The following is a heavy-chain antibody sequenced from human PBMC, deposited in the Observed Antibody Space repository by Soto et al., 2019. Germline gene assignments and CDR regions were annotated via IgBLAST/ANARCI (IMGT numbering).Heavy chain of an antibody. V-gene: IGHV1-46*01. CDR3: ARASVANTGPLWTPNAFDI. CDR1: GYTFTSYY. J-gene: IGHJ3*02. Sequence: ASVKVSCKASGYTFTSYYMHWVRQAPGQGLEWMGIINPSGGSTSYAQKFQGRVTMTRDTSTSTVYMELSSLRSEDTAVYYCARASVANTGPLWTPNAFDIWGQGTMVTVSS. CDR2: INPSGGST. D-gene: IGHD2-21*01.